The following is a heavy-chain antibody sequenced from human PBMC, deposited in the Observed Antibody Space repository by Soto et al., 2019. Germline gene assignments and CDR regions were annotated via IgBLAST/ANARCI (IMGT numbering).Heavy chain of an antibody. D-gene: IGHD6-13*01. V-gene: IGHV4-34*01. Sequence: SETLSLTCAVYGGSFSGYYWSWIRQPPGKGLEWIGEINHSGSTNYNPSLKGRVTISVDTSKNQFSLKLSSVTAADTAVYYCARVLGYTPIGTHYYYYGMDVWGQGTTVTVSS. CDR2: INHSGST. CDR1: GGSFSGYY. CDR3: ARVLGYTPIGTHYYYYGMDV. J-gene: IGHJ6*02.